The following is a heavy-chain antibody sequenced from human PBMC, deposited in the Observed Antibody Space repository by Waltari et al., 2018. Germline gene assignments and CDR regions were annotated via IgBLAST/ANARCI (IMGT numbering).Heavy chain of an antibody. D-gene: IGHD3-9*01. Sequence: QITLKESGPTLMKPTPPLTLPCAFSGFSLPPGSVAVGWIRQPPGKAPEWLALIYGNDDKKYSPSLRSRLTITKDSSENQVVLTMTNVDPVDTATYYCAHRYFSNFDYWGQGTLVTVSS. CDR2: IYGNDDK. J-gene: IGHJ4*02. CDR3: AHRYFSNFDY. CDR1: GFSLPPGSVA. V-gene: IGHV2-5*01.